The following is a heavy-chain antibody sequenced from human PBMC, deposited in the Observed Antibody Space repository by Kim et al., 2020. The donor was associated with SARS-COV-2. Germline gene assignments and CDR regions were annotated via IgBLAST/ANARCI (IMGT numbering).Heavy chain of an antibody. Sequence: SQTLSLTCAISGDTVSSNSGVWNWIRQSPSRGLEWLGRTYYMSEWYFDYAVSVRSRITINPDTSQNQFSLHLRSVTPEYTAVYFCARDAPVSSYFDYWSQGTLVTVSS. V-gene: IGHV6-1*01. CDR3: ARDAPVSSYFDY. CDR2: TYYMSEWYF. CDR1: GDTVSSNSGV. J-gene: IGHJ4*02.